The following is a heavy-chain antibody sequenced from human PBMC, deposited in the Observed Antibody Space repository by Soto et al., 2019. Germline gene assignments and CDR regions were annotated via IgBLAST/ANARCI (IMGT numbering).Heavy chain of an antibody. CDR1: GGIFSSSA. D-gene: IGHD3-22*01. V-gene: IGHV1-69*01. CDR3: ARGGSGYVWFNEF. Sequence: QEQLVQSGAEVKKPGSSVKVSCKASGGIFSSSAISWVRQAPGHGLEWMGGIIPIFGTAHYAQKFQGRVTITEDESTNTAYMDLSSLKSEDTAIYYCARGGSGYVWFNEFWGQGTLVTVSS. CDR2: IIPIFGTA. J-gene: IGHJ4*02.